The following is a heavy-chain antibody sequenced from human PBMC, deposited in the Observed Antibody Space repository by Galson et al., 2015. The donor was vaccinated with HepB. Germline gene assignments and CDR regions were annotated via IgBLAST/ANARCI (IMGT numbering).Heavy chain of an antibody. CDR2: IWYDGSKK. CDR3: ARDPGGNFRYFHY. Sequence: SLRLSCAASGFTFSSYGMHWVRQAPGKGLEWVAVIWYDGSKKYYADSAKGRFTISRDNSKNTMYLQMNSLRAEDTAVYYCARDPGGNFRYFHYWGQGTLVTVSS. J-gene: IGHJ4*02. V-gene: IGHV3-33*01. CDR1: GFTFSSYG. D-gene: IGHD4-23*01.